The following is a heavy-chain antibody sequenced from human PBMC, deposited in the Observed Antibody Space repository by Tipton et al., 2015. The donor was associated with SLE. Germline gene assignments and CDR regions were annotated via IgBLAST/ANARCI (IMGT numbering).Heavy chain of an antibody. V-gene: IGHV3-30*02. CDR3: ARDPRQQLPLHVFDI. CDR1: GFSFSSYG. Sequence: SLRLSCAASGFSFSSYGMHWVRQAPGKGLGWVAFIRYDGSRVYYADSVKGRFTISRDNSKNTLYLQMNSLRGEDTAVYYCARDPRQQLPLHVFDIWGQGTMVTVSS. J-gene: IGHJ3*02. CDR2: IRYDGSRV. D-gene: IGHD6-13*01.